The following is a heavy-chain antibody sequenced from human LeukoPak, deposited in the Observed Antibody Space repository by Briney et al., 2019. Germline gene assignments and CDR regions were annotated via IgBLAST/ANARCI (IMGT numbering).Heavy chain of an antibody. CDR2: TKEDGSGS. CDR1: GFSFSYYW. J-gene: IGHJ4*02. D-gene: IGHD2-15*01. CDR3: AKGGVVGTRYYFDS. Sequence: GGSLRLSCAVSGFSFSYYWMSWVRQAPGKGLGWVANTKEDGSGSSYADSVKGRFTISRDNAKNSLYLQMNSLRAEDTAVYYCAKGGVVGTRYYFDSWGQGTLVTVSS. V-gene: IGHV3-7*01.